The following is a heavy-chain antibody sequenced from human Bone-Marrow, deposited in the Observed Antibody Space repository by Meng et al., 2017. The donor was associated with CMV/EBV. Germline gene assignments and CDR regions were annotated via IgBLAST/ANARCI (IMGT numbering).Heavy chain of an antibody. Sequence: GGSLRLSCAASGFTFSNYAMSWARQAPGKGLEWVSVIYSGGSSTYYADSVKGRFTISRDNSKNTLYLQMNSLRAEDTAVYYCAKLSPARYFDYWGQGTLVTVSS. CDR3: AKLSPARYFDY. V-gene: IGHV3-23*03. CDR1: GFTFSNYA. CDR2: IYSGGSST. D-gene: IGHD3-16*02. J-gene: IGHJ4*02.